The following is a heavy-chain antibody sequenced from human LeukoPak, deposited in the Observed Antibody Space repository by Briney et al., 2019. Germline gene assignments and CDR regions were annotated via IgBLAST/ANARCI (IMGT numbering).Heavy chain of an antibody. V-gene: IGHV3-48*01. CDR3: ARQKIITIFGAGGDAFDI. Sequence: GGSLRLSCAASGFTFSSYSMNWVRQAPGKGLEWVSYISSSSSTIYYADSVKGRFTISRDNAKNSLYLQMNSLRAEDTAVYYCARQKIITIFGAGGDAFDIWGQGTMVTVSS. J-gene: IGHJ3*02. CDR1: GFTFSSYS. CDR2: ISSSSSTI. D-gene: IGHD3-3*01.